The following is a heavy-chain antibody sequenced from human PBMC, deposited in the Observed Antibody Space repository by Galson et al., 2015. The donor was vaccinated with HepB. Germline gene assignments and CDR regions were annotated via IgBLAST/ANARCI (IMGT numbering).Heavy chain of an antibody. CDR1: GFSLSTSGVG. V-gene: IGHV2-5*02. CDR2: IYWDDDK. J-gene: IGHJ3*02. Sequence: PALVKPTQTLTLTCTFSGFSLSTSGVGVGWIRQPPGKALEWLALIYWDDDKRYSPSLKSRPTITKDTSKNQVVLTMTNMDPVDTATYYCAHRSIIRGGGGAFDIWGQGTMVTVSS. CDR3: AHRSIIRGGGGAFDI. D-gene: IGHD3-16*01.